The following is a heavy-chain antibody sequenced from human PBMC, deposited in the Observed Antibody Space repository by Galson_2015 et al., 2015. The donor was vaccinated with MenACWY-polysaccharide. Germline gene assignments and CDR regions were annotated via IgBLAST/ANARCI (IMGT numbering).Heavy chain of an antibody. CDR1: GFTFSSYV. V-gene: IGHV3-23*01. Sequence: SLRLSCAASGFTFSSYVMTWVRQAPGKGLEWVSGVSGSGGTTDYADSVKGRFTISRDNSRSTVYLHMNSLRAEDTAVYYCATVPSAILGLNDYYYYGLEVWSQGTTVTVSS. J-gene: IGHJ6*02. CDR3: ATVPSAILGLNDYYYYGLEV. CDR2: VSGSGGTT. D-gene: IGHD2-2*02.